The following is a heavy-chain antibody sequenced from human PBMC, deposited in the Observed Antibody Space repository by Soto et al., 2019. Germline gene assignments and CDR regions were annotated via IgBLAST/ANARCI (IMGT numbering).Heavy chain of an antibody. D-gene: IGHD3-16*01. J-gene: IGHJ6*02. CDR3: ASGPYYVSFYGMDV. CDR1: GYTFTSYD. V-gene: IGHV1-8*01. Sequence: QVQLVQSGAEVKKPGASVKVSCKASGYTFTSYDINWVRQATGQGLEWMGWMNPNSGNTGYAQKCQGRFRMTRNTSISTAHMELSSLRSEDTAVYYCASGPYYVSFYGMDVWCQGTTVTVSS. CDR2: MNPNSGNT.